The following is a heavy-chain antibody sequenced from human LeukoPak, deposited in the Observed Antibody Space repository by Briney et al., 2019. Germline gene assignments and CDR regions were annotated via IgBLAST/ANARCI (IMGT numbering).Heavy chain of an antibody. CDR3: ARDFDAFDI. CDR1: GFTVSKNY. J-gene: IGHJ3*02. V-gene: IGHV3-66*02. Sequence: PGGSLRLPCRASGFTVSKNYMSWVRQAPGKGLEWVSVIYSGGSTYYADSVKGRFTISRDNSKNTLYLQMDSLRTEDTAVYYCARDFDAFDIWAQGTMVTVSS. D-gene: IGHD3-3*01. CDR2: IYSGGST.